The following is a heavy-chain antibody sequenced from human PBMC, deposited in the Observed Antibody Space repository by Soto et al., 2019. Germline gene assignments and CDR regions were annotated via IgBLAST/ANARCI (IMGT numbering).Heavy chain of an antibody. CDR3: ARAYLPYYYDSSGPYRGGFDP. V-gene: IGHV4-31*03. CDR1: GGSISSGGYY. Sequence: SETLSLTCTVSGGSISSGGYYWSWIRQHPGEGLEWIGYIYYSGSTYYNPSLKSRVTISVDTSKNQFSLKLSSVTAADTAVYYCARAYLPYYYDSSGPYRGGFDPWGQGTLVTVSS. D-gene: IGHD3-22*01. J-gene: IGHJ5*02. CDR2: IYYSGST.